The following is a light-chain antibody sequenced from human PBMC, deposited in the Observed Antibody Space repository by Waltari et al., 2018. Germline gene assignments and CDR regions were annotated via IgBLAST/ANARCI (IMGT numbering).Light chain of an antibody. CDR3: SVWDDSLSGPV. V-gene: IGLV1-44*01. Sequence: QSVVTQPPSASGAPGQRVTIPCSGSRPNVGSNPIKWYQQLPGTAPKVVMYDIDRRPSGVPDRFSGSRSGTTASLTISGLQSEDEADYYCSVWDDSLSGPVFGGGTKLTVL. CDR1: RPNVGSNP. CDR2: DID. J-gene: IGLJ2*01.